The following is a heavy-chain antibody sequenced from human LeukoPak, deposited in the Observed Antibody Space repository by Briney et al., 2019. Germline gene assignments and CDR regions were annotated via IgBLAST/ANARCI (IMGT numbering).Heavy chain of an antibody. CDR3: ARGGTMGWCPDY. Sequence: ASVTVSCKASGYIFGNYGVTWVRQAPGQGLEWMGCISTYNGNTNYAQKFQGRVTMTTDTSTSTAYMELRSLRSDDTAVYYCARGGTMGWCPDYWGQGTLVTVSS. D-gene: IGHD6-19*01. CDR2: ISTYNGNT. J-gene: IGHJ4*02. V-gene: IGHV1-18*01. CDR1: GYIFGNYG.